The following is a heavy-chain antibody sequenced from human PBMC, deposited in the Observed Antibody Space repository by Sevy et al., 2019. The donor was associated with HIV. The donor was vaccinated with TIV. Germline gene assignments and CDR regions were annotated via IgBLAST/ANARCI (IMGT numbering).Heavy chain of an antibody. CDR1: GFTFSSYW. CDR3: AGEGDYGDYVLTY. Sequence: GGSLRLSCAASGFTFSSYWMHWVRQAPGKGLVWVSRINSDGSSTSNADSVKGRFTISRDNAKNALYLQMNSLRAEDTAVYYCAGEGDYGDYVLTYWGQGTLVTVSS. CDR2: INSDGSST. D-gene: IGHD4-17*01. V-gene: IGHV3-74*01. J-gene: IGHJ4*02.